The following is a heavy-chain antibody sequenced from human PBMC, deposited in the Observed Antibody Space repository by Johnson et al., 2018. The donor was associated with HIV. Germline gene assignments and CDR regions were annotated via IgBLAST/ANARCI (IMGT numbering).Heavy chain of an antibody. CDR2: INWNGDTT. V-gene: IGHV3-20*04. CDR1: EFIFDDYG. D-gene: IGHD2-8*02. CDR3: ARERSIVLVVYAMPGAFDI. J-gene: IGHJ3*02. Sequence: VQLVESGGGVVRPGGSLRLSCTTSEFIFDDYGMSWVRQAPGKGLEWVSGINWNGDTTAYADSVKGRFTISRDNAKNSLYLQMNSLRAEDTAVYYCARERSIVLVVYAMPGAFDIWGQGTMVTVSS.